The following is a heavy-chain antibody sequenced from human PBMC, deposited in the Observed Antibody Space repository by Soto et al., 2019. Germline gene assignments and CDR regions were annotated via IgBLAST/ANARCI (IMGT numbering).Heavy chain of an antibody. CDR2: ISYDGSNK. Sequence: GGSLRLSCAASGFTFSSYGMHWVRQAPGKGLEWVAVISYDGSNKYYADSVKGRFTISRDNSKNTLYLQMNSLRAEDTAVYYCAKVASPRPRNYYGMDVWGQGTTVTVS. CDR1: GFTFSSYG. V-gene: IGHV3-30*18. J-gene: IGHJ6*02. D-gene: IGHD3-3*02. CDR3: AKVASPRPRNYYGMDV.